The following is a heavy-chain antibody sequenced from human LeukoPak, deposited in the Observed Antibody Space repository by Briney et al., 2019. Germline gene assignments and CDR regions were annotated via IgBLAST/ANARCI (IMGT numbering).Heavy chain of an antibody. CDR2: ISSSSYI. Sequence: PGGSLRLSCAASGFTFSSYSMNWVRQAPGKGLEWVSCISSSSYIYYADSLKGRFTVSRDNAKNSLYLQMSSLRAEDTAVYYCARDKYNSGGDGDFDYWGQGTLVTVSS. CDR1: GFTFSSYS. V-gene: IGHV3-21*01. CDR3: ARDKYNSGGDGDFDY. D-gene: IGHD6-19*01. J-gene: IGHJ4*02.